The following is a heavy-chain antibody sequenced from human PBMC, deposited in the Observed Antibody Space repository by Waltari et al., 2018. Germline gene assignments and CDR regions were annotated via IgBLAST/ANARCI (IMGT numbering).Heavy chain of an antibody. CDR2: IYYSGST. CDR3: ASLNYYDSSAQGGFDI. Sequence: QLQLQESGPGLVKPSETLSLTCTVSGGSISSSSYYWGWIRQPPGKGLGWIGSIYYSGSTYYNPSLKSRVTISVDTSKHQFSLKLSSVTAADTAVYYCASLNYYDSSAQGGFDIWGQGTMVTVSS. D-gene: IGHD3-22*01. V-gene: IGHV4-39*01. J-gene: IGHJ3*02. CDR1: GGSISSSSYY.